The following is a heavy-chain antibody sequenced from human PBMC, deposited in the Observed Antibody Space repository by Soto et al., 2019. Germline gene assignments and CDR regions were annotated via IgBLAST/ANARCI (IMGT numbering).Heavy chain of an antibody. J-gene: IGHJ1*01. V-gene: IGHV3-43*01. CDR3: AGNNYYDSSGYYVSEYFHH. D-gene: IGHD3-22*01. CDR2: ISWDGGST. CDR1: GFTFSSYS. Sequence: GGSQRLSCAASGFTFSSYSRHWVRQAPGKGLEWVSLISWDGGSTYYADSVKGRFTISRDNSENSLYLQMNSLRTEDTASYYCAGNNYYDSSGYYVSEYFHHWGHGTLVTVSS.